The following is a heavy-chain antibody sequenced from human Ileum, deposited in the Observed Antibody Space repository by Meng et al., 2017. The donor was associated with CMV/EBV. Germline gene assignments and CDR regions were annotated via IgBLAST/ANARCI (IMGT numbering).Heavy chain of an antibody. D-gene: IGHD2-2*01. J-gene: IGHJ5*02. Sequence: SDGSVNGDYDYWSWLRQPPGKGLEWIGYIHYSGNTNYNPALKSRVTMSIDTSKKQFSLTMLSVTAADTAVYYCARDVMLPAPFFDPWGQGTLVTVSS. V-gene: IGHV4-61*01. CDR3: ARDVMLPAPFFDP. CDR1: DGSVNGDYDY. CDR2: IHYSGNT.